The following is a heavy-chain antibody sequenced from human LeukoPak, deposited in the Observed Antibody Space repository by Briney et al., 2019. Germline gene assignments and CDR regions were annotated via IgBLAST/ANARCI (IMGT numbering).Heavy chain of an antibody. V-gene: IGHV4-39*07. CDR3: ARAYLGYCSGGSCYYFDY. Sequence: PSETLSLTCTVSGGSISSSSYYWGWIRQPPGKGLEWIGSIYYSGSTYYNPSLKSRVTISVDTSKNQFSLKLSSVTAADTAVYYCARAYLGYCSGGSCYYFDYWGQGTLVTVSS. J-gene: IGHJ4*02. CDR2: IYYSGST. D-gene: IGHD2-15*01. CDR1: GGSISSSSYY.